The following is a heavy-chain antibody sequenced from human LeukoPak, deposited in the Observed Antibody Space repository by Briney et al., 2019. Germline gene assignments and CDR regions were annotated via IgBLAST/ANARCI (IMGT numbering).Heavy chain of an antibody. CDR2: IKPDGNER. V-gene: IGHV3-7*01. CDR1: GFTFNTYW. D-gene: IGHD6-19*01. CDR3: ARRQWTAFDV. J-gene: IGHJ3*01. Sequence: GGSLRLSCAASGFTFNTYWISRVRQAPGKGLQWVANIKPDGNERYYVDYVKGRFTISRDNARSSLYLQMNSLRVEDTAIYYCARRQWTAFDVWGQRTMVTVSS.